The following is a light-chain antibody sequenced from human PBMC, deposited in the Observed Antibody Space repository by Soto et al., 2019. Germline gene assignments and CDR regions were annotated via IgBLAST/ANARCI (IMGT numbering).Light chain of an antibody. CDR2: QDT. V-gene: IGLV3-1*01. CDR1: KLGDKY. Sequence: SYELTQPPSVSVSPGQTASITCSGDKLGDKYVCWYQQNPGQSPLLVIYQDTKRPSVIPERFSGSKSGNTATLTISGTQAMDEADYYCQAWDSSTAVFGTGTKLTVL. J-gene: IGLJ1*01. CDR3: QAWDSSTAV.